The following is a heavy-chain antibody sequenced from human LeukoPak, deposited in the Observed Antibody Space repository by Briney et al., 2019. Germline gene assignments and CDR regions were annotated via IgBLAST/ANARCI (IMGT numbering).Heavy chain of an antibody. CDR3: ARDEGSSGWPYYYYYYGMDV. V-gene: IGHV3-48*02. CDR2: ISSSSSTI. J-gene: IGHJ6*02. CDR1: GFTFSSYS. Sequence: GGSLRLSCAASGFTFSSYSMNCVRQAPGKGLEWVSYISSSSSTIYYADSVKGRFTISRDNAKNSLYLQMNSLRDEDTAVYYCARDEGSSGWPYYYYYYGMDVWGQGTTVTVSS. D-gene: IGHD6-19*01.